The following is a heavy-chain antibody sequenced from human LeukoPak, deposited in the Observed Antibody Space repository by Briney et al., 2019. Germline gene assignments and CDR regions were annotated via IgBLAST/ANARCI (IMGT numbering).Heavy chain of an antibody. J-gene: IGHJ4*02. V-gene: IGHV4-39*02. D-gene: IGHD3-10*01. CDR1: GYSIGSSSYY. CDR3: ARLNYYGSGSFLYYFDY. CDR2: TYYSGST. Sequence: SETLSLTCTVSGYSIGSSSYYWGWVRQPPGKGLEWIGTTYYSGSTYYNPSLKSGVSISVDTSKNHFSLKLSSVTAAGTAVYYCARLNYYGSGSFLYYFDYWGQGTLVTVSS.